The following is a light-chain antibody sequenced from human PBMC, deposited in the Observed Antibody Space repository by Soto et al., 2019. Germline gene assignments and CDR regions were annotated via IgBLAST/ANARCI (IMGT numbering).Light chain of an antibody. J-gene: IGKJ4*01. CDR2: GAS. CDR1: QSVSSSY. Sequence: EILLTQYPNTLSLSPGERATLSCRASQSVSSSYLAWYQQKPGLAPRLLIYGASSRATGIPDRFSGSGSGTDFTLTISRLEPEDFAVYFCQQYGSSPLTCGGGTKWIS. CDR3: QQYGSSPLT. V-gene: IGKV3-20*01.